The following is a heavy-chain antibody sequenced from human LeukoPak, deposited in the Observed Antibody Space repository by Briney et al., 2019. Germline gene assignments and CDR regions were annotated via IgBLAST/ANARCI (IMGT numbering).Heavy chain of an antibody. D-gene: IGHD3-22*01. V-gene: IGHV3-30-3*01. Sequence: GGSLRLSCAASGFTFSSYAMHWVRQAPGKGLEWVAVISYDGSNKYYADSVKGRFTISRDNAKNSLYLQMNSLRAEDTAVYYCARDMRSSGILAHAFDIWGQGTMVTVSS. CDR2: ISYDGSNK. CDR3: ARDMRSSGILAHAFDI. CDR1: GFTFSSYA. J-gene: IGHJ3*02.